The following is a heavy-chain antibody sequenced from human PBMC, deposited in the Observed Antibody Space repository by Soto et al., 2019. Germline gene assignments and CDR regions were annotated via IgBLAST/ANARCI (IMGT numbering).Heavy chain of an antibody. D-gene: IGHD3-22*01. Sequence: EVQLVESGGGLVQPGRYLRLSCAASGIMFDDFAMHWVRQAPGKGLEWVSGNSWNSGDVAYAASVKGRFTISRDNARHSVSLHLNSLRPEYTALYYCAKGFNVVTNWFDPWGQGILVTVSS. CDR3: AKGFNVVTNWFDP. V-gene: IGHV3-9*01. CDR1: GIMFDDFA. J-gene: IGHJ5*02. CDR2: NSWNSGDV.